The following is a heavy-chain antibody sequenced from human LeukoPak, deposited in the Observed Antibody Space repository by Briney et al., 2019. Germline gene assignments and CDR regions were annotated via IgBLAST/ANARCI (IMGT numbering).Heavy chain of an antibody. CDR3: ARRGDGGRSFDY. V-gene: IGHV3-53*01. J-gene: IGHJ4*02. Sequence: PGGSLRLSCAASGFTVSDNYMSWVRQAPGKGLEWVSLIYSAGSTYYADSVTGRFTISRDNSKYTLFLQMNSLRAEDTAVYYCARRGDGGRSFDYWGQGTLVTVSS. CDR2: IYSAGST. CDR1: GFTVSDNY. D-gene: IGHD4-23*01.